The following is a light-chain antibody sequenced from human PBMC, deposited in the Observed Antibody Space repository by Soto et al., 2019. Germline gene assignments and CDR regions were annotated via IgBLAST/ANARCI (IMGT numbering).Light chain of an antibody. Sequence: EIVLTQSPATLSVFPGEKATLSCGASQSVSNNLAWYHQKPGQAPRPLIYGASTRATGVPARFSGSGSGTECTLTISSLQSEDSAIYYCQQYSSWPFTFGPGTKVAIE. V-gene: IGKV3-15*01. CDR3: QQYSSWPFT. CDR2: GAS. CDR1: QSVSNN. J-gene: IGKJ3*01.